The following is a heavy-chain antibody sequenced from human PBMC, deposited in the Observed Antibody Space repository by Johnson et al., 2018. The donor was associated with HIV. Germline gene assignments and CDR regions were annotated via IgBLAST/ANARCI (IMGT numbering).Heavy chain of an antibody. V-gene: IGHV3-30*04. J-gene: IGHJ3*02. CDR2: ISYDGSNK. Sequence: QVQLVESGGGVVQPGRSLRLSCAASGFTFSSYAMHWVRQAPGKGLECVAVISYDGSNKYYADSVKGRFSISRDNCKNSLYLQMNSLRAEDTALYYCARGAYSSSWHASDASDIWGQGTMVTVSS. CDR3: ARGAYSSSWHASDASDI. D-gene: IGHD6-13*01. CDR1: GFTFSSYA.